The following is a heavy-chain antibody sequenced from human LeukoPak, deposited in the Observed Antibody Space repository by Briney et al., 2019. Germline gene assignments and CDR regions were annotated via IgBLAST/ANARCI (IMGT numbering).Heavy chain of an antibody. CDR3: AKVYDSSGYHYYYYYYMDV. V-gene: IGHV3-23*01. J-gene: IGHJ6*03. CDR2: ISGSGGST. Sequence: AGGSLRLSCAASGFTFSDYYMSWIRQAPGKGLEWVSAISGSGGSTYYADSVKGRFTISRDNSKNTLYLQMNSLRAEDTAVYYCAKVYDSSGYHYYYYYYMDVWGKGTTVTISS. D-gene: IGHD3-22*01. CDR1: GFTFSDYY.